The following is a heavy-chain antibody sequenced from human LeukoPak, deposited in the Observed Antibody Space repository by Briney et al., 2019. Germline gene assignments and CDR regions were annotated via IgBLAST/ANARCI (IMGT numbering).Heavy chain of an antibody. Sequence: GASVKVSCKVSGYTLTELSMHWVRQAPGKGLEWMGGFDPEDGETIYAQKFQGRVTMTEDTSTDTAYMELSSLRSEDTAVYYCATVLENLHYYSYMEVCSEGTTVTVSS. CDR3: ATVLENLHYYSYMEV. D-gene: IGHD1-1*01. V-gene: IGHV1-24*01. CDR1: GYTLTELS. J-gene: IGHJ6*03. CDR2: FDPEDGET.